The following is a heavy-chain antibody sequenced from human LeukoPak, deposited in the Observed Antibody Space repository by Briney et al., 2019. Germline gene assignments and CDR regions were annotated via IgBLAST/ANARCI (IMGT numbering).Heavy chain of an antibody. V-gene: IGHV3-21*01. Sequence: PGGSLRLSCGASGFTFSSYSMNWVRQAPGKGLEWVSSISKSSSYIYYADSVKGRFSISRDNAKNSLYLQMKSLRVEDTAVYYCARDQDNASGNFDYWGQGTLVSVSS. CDR1: GFTFSSYS. CDR3: ARDQDNASGNFDY. CDR2: ISKSSSYI. J-gene: IGHJ4*02. D-gene: IGHD3-10*01.